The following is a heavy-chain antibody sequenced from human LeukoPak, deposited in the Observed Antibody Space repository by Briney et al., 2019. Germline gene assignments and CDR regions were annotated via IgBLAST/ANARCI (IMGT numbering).Heavy chain of an antibody. CDR2: IKSKTDGGTT. V-gene: IGHV3-15*01. CDR1: GFTFSNAW. D-gene: IGHD2-2*01. CDR3: TSTCCSSTSCSYFDP. Sequence: GGSLRLSCAASGFTFSNAWMSWVRQAPGKGLEWVGRIKSKTDGGTTDYAAPVKGRFTISRDDSKNTLYLQLDSLKTEDTDVYYCTSTCCSSTSCSYFDPWGQGTLVTVSS. J-gene: IGHJ5*02.